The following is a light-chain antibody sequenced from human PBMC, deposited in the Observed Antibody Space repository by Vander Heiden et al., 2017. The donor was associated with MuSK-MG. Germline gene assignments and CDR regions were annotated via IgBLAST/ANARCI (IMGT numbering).Light chain of an antibody. CDR3: QKYNL. Sequence: EIVMTQSPATLSVSPGERATLSCSDSQSVSSNLAWYQQEPEQAIRPLIYGASTRATGIPARFSGSESGTEFTLTISSLQSEDFAVYYCQKYNLFGQGTRLDIK. CDR2: GAS. CDR1: QSVSSN. V-gene: IGKV3-15*01. J-gene: IGKJ5*01.